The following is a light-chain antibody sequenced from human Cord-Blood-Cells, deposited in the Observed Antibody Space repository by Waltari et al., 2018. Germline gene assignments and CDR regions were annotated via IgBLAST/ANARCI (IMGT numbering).Light chain of an antibody. CDR1: RSVLYSSNNKNY. J-gene: IGKJ2*01. CDR3: QQYYSTPYT. CDR2: WAS. V-gene: IGKV4-1*01. Sequence: DIAMTQSPDPLAVSLGARATINCKSSRSVLYSSNNKNYLAWYQQKPGQPPKLLIYWASTRESGVPDRFSGSGSGTDFTLTISSLQAEDVAVYYCQQYYSTPYTFGQGTKLEIK.